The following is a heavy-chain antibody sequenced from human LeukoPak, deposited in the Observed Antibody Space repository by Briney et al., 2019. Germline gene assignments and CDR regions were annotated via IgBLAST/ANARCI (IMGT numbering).Heavy chain of an antibody. V-gene: IGHV3-30*04. CDR3: AKDNRDYYIDY. J-gene: IGHJ4*02. D-gene: IGHD3-10*01. CDR2: ISADGNHK. Sequence: GGSLRLSCAASGFTFSKFGLHWVRQAPGKGLEWVADISADGNHKYYADSVKGRFTIFRDNSKNTLYLQMNSLRAEDTAVYYCAKDNRDYYIDYWGQGTLVTVSS. CDR1: GFTFSKFG.